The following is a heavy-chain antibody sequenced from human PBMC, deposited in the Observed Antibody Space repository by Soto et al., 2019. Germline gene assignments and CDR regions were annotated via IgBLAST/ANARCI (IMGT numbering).Heavy chain of an antibody. CDR3: ARLIGNSWLDS. V-gene: IGHV6-1*01. J-gene: IGHJ5*01. D-gene: IGHD2-8*01. Sequence: SPTDSLTCAISGESVCRYSATWDWNRQSPSRGLEWLGRTYYRSKWYNDYAVSVKGRITISPDTSNNQLSLQLNSVTPDDTAVYYCARLIGNSWLDSWGQGTLVTVS. CDR2: TYYRSKWYN. CDR1: GESVCRYSAT.